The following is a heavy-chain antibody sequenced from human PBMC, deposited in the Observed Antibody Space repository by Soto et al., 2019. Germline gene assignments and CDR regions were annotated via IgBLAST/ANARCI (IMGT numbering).Heavy chain of an antibody. CDR3: AKGGSGEYSSSSGAFDI. D-gene: IGHD6-6*01. V-gene: IGHV3-23*01. CDR1: GFTFSSYA. J-gene: IGHJ3*02. Sequence: EVQLLESGGGLVQPGGSLRLSCAASGFTFSSYAMSWVRQAPGKGLEWVSAISGSGGSTYYADSVKGRFTITRDNSKNPLYLKMNSLRAEDTAVYYCAKGGSGEYSSSSGAFDIWGQGTMVTVSS. CDR2: ISGSGGST.